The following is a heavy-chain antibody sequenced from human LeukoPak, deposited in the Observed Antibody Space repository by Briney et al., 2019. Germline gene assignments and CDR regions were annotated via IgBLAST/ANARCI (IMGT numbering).Heavy chain of an antibody. CDR3: ARGYGGNSDAFDI. J-gene: IGHJ3*02. CDR1: GFTFSSYA. V-gene: IGHV3-30-3*01. D-gene: IGHD4-23*01. Sequence: GRSLRLSCAASGFTFSSYAMHWVRQAPGKGLEWVAVISYDGSNKYYADSVKGRFTISRDNSKNTLYLQTNSLRAEDTAVYYCARGYGGNSDAFDIWGQGTMVTVSS. CDR2: ISYDGSNK.